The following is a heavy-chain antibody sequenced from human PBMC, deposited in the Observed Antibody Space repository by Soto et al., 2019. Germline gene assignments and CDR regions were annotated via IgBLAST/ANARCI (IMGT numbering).Heavy chain of an antibody. CDR1: GYTFTGYY. D-gene: IGHD2-2*01. V-gene: IGHV1-2*04. CDR2: INPNSGGT. Sequence: LVKVSCKASGYTFTGYYMHWVRQAPGQGLEWMGWINPNSGGTNYAQKFQGWVTMTRDTSISTAYMELSRLRSDDTAVYYCARDSSSPYYYYYYGMDVWGQGTTVTVSS. CDR3: ARDSSSPYYYYYYGMDV. J-gene: IGHJ6*02.